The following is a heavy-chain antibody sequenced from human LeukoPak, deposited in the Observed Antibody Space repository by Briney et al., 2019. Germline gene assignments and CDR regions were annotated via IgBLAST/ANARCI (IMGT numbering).Heavy chain of an antibody. CDR1: GFTFSSNW. J-gene: IGHJ4*02. D-gene: IGHD1-26*01. CDR3: IRDLGGRSGH. CDR2: SNEDGSTT. V-gene: IGHV3-74*01. Sequence: GGSLRLSCAASGFTFSSNWMHWVRQAPGKGLVWVSRSNEDGSTTNYADSVKGRFTISRDNAKNTLYLQMNSLTAEDTAVYYCIRDLGGRSGHWGQGTLVTISS.